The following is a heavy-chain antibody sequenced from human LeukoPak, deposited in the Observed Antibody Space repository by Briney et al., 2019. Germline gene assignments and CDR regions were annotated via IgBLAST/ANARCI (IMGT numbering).Heavy chain of an antibody. V-gene: IGHV3-73*01. CDR3: TRRFCSSTSCYWFDP. CDR2: IRSKANSYAT. J-gene: IGHJ5*02. D-gene: IGHD2-2*01. Sequence: GGSLRLSCAASGFTFSGSAMHWVRQASGKGLEWGGRIRSKANSYATAYAASVKGMFTISRDDSKNTAYLQMNSLKTEDTAVYYCTRRFCSSTSCYWFDPWGQGTLVTVSS. CDR1: GFTFSGSA.